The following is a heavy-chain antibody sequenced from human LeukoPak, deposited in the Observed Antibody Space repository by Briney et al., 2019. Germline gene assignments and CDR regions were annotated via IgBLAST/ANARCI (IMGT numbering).Heavy chain of an antibody. CDR3: AIDQDPRGAAASALGWFDR. D-gene: IGHD2-2*01. CDR1: GGSISSYY. Sequence: PSETLSLTCTVSGGSISSYYWSWIRQPAGKGLEWIGRIYTSGSTNYNPSLKSRVTMSVDTSKNQFSLTLSSVTAADAAVYYGAIDQDPRGAAASALGWFDRWGQGTLVTVSS. CDR2: IYTSGST. J-gene: IGHJ5*02. V-gene: IGHV4-4*07.